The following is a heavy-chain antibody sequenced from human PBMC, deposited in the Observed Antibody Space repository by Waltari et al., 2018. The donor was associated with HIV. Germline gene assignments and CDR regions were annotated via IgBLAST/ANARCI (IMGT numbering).Heavy chain of an antibody. CDR2: INPNSGGT. Sequence: QVQLVQSGAEVKKPGASVKVSCKAPGYTFTGYYIHWVRPAPGQGLEWMGWINPNSGGTNYAQKFQGRVTMTRDTSISTAYMELSRLRSDDTAVYYCARDGSSGYSGGFDYWGQGTLVTVSS. V-gene: IGHV1-2*02. CDR1: GYTFTGYY. D-gene: IGHD3-22*01. J-gene: IGHJ4*02. CDR3: ARDGSSGYSGGFDY.